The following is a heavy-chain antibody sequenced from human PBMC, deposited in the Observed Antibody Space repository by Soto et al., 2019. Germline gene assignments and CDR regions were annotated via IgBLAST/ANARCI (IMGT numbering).Heavy chain of an antibody. D-gene: IGHD6-6*01. CDR1: GFIFSSYA. V-gene: IGHV3-30-3*01. J-gene: IGHJ6*02. CDR3: ARVFFPGSSSFPYYYGMDV. Sequence: GGSLRLSCAASGFIFSSYAMHWVRQAPGKGLEWVAVISYDASNKYYADSVKGRFTISRDNSKNTLYLQMNSLRVEDTAVYYCARVFFPGSSSFPYYYGMDVWGQGTTVTVSS. CDR2: ISYDASNK.